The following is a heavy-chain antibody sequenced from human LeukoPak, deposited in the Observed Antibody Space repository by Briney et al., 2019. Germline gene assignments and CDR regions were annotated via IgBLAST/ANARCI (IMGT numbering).Heavy chain of an antibody. CDR1: GGSFSGYY. V-gene: IGHV4-34*01. CDR2: INHSGST. J-gene: IGHJ5*02. Sequence: SETLSLTCAVYGGSFSGYYWSWIRQPPGKGLEWIGEINHSGSTNYNPSLKSRVTISVDTSKNQFSLKLSSVTAADTAVYYCASGLGERVYNWFDPWGQGTLVTVSS. CDR3: ASGLGERVYNWFDP. D-gene: IGHD3-10*01.